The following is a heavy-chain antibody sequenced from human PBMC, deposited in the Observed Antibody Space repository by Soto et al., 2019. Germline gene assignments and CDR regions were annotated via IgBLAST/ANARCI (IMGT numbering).Heavy chain of an antibody. V-gene: IGHV4-59*01. Sequence: NPSETLSLTCTVSGGSISSYYWSWIRQPPGKGLEWIGYIYYSGSTNYNPSLKSRVTISVDTSKNQFSLKLSSVTAADTAVYYCARARGYYDSSGYYYVFDYWGQGTLVTVSS. D-gene: IGHD3-22*01. J-gene: IGHJ4*02. CDR2: IYYSGST. CDR1: GGSISSYY. CDR3: ARARGYYDSSGYYYVFDY.